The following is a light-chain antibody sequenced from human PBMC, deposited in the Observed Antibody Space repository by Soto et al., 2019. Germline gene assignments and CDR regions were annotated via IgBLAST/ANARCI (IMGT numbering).Light chain of an antibody. J-gene: IGKJ1*01. CDR1: QSISSW. Sequence: DIQMTQSPSTLSASVVDRVTITCRASQSISSWLAWYQQKPGKAPKLLIYKASTLKSGVPSRFSGSGSGTEFTLTISSLQPDDFATYYCQQYNSDPRTFGQGTKVDIK. V-gene: IGKV1-5*03. CDR3: QQYNSDPRT. CDR2: KAS.